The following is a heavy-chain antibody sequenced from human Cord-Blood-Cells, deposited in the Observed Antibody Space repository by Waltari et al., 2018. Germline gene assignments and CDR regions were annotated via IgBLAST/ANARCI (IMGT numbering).Heavy chain of an antibody. CDR2: IYYSGST. CDR3: ARVEYYDFWSGYYYYYGMDV. J-gene: IGHJ6*02. CDR1: GGSISSHY. Sequence: QVQLQESGPGLVKPSETLSLTCTVSGGSISSHYWSWIRQPPGKGLEWIGYIYYSGSTNYNPSLKSRVTISVDTSKNQFSLKLGSVTAADTAVYYCARVEYYDFWSGYYYYYGMDVWGQGTTVTVSS. V-gene: IGHV4-59*11. D-gene: IGHD3-3*01.